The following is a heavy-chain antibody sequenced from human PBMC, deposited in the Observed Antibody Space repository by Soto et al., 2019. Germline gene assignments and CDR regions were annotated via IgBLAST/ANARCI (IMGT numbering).Heavy chain of an antibody. D-gene: IGHD1-1*01. J-gene: IGHJ4*02. Sequence: SEILSLTCGASSGSISSSTWWTWVRQPPGKGLEWIGEIHHIGSTNYNPSLKSRLTMSVDKSRNHFSLQLTSVTAADTAVYYCAKVGTSQAGTFDHWGQGLLVTVSS. CDR2: IHHIGST. V-gene: IGHV4-4*02. CDR3: AKVGTSQAGTFDH. CDR1: SGSISSSTW.